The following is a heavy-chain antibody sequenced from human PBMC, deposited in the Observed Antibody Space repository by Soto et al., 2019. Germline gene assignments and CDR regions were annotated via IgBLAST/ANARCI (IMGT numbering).Heavy chain of an antibody. V-gene: IGHV3-30*03. CDR1: GFTFSSYG. CDR2: ISYDGSNK. D-gene: IGHD3-10*01. CDR3: ATDLWFRESTYSSYFDY. Sequence: QVQLVESGGGVVQPGRSLRLSCAASGFTFSSYGMHWVRQAPGKGLEWVAVISYDGSNKYYADSVKGRFTISRDNSKNTLYMPMNSLRAEDTAVYYCATDLWFRESTYSSYFDYWGQGPLVCVSS. J-gene: IGHJ4*02.